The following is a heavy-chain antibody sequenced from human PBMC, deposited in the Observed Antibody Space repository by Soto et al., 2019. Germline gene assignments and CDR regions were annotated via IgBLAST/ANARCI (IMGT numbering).Heavy chain of an antibody. CDR3: AKDLRTTISDYGMDV. CDR2: ISYDETNE. J-gene: IGHJ6*02. CDR1: GFTFGSHG. Sequence: QVQLVESGGGLVQPGGSLRLTCVASGFTFGSHGMHWVRQAPGKGLEWVAVISYDETNEHYVDSVKGRFTISMDNSKSILYLQMNRLRPEDTAVYKCAKDLRTTISDYGMDVWGQGTPVTVSS. V-gene: IGHV3-30*18.